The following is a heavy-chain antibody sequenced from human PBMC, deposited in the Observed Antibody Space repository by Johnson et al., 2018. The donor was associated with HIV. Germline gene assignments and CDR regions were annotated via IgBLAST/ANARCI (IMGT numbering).Heavy chain of an antibody. V-gene: IGHV3-20*04. CDR1: GFTFDDYG. J-gene: IGHJ3*02. CDR2: ISYDGTNI. D-gene: IGHD5-18*01. CDR3: ARGRRIQLWLLADAFDI. Sequence: VQLVESGGGVVRPGGSLRLSCAASGFTFDDYGMSWVRQAPGKGLEWVAMISYDGTNIYYRDSVKGRFTISRDNAKNSLYLQMNSLRAEDTAVYYCARGRRIQLWLLADAFDIWGQGTMVTVSS.